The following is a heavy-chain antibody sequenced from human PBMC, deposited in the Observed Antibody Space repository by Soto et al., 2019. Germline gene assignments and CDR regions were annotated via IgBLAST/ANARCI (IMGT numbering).Heavy chain of an antibody. CDR1: GGSFSGYY. D-gene: IGHD5-18*01. V-gene: IGHV4-34*01. Sequence: PSETLSLTCAVYGGSFSGYYWRWIRQPPGKGLEWIGEINHSGSTNYNPSLKSRVTISVDTSKNQFSLKLSSVTAADTAVYYCARGGIQLWLTPYYFDYWGQGTLVTVSS. CDR2: INHSGST. CDR3: ARGGIQLWLTPYYFDY. J-gene: IGHJ4*02.